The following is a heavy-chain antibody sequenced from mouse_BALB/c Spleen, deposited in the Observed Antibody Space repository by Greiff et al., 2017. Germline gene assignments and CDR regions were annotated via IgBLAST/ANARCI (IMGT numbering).Heavy chain of an antibody. CDR1: GYTFTSYW. Sequence: VQLQQSGAELAKPGASVKMSCKASGYTFTSYWMHWVKQRPGQGLEWIGYINPSTGYTEYNQKFKDKATLTAGKSSSTAYMQLSSLTSEDSAVYYCTRRDGYGFAYWGQGTLVTVSA. V-gene: IGHV1-7*01. CDR3: TRRDGYGFAY. D-gene: IGHD1-2*01. J-gene: IGHJ3*01. CDR2: INPSTGYT.